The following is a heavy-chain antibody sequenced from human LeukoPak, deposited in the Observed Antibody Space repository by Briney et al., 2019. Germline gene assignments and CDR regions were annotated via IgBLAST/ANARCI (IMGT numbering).Heavy chain of an antibody. V-gene: IGHV4-30-4*01. D-gene: IGHD2-21*01. CDR1: GGSINSGDYY. CDR2: IYYSEST. Sequence: SETLSLTCTVSGGSINSGDYYWSWIRRPPGKGLEWIGYIYYSESTYYNPSLKSRLTISIDTSKNQFSLKLSSVTAADTAVYYCARVIYGDYYFYGLDVWGQGTTVTVSS. CDR3: ARVIYGDYYFYGLDV. J-gene: IGHJ6*02.